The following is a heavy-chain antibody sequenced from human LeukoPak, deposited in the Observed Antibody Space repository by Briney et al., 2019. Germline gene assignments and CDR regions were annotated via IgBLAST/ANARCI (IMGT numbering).Heavy chain of an antibody. J-gene: IGHJ4*02. V-gene: IGHV3-53*01. CDR3: ARGVANYYDSSGYQN. CDR2: IYSGGKT. Sequence: PGGSLRLSCAASGFTFSSYSMNWVRQAPGKGLEWVSVIYSGGKTYYADSVKGRFTISRDNSKNTLYLQMNSLRAEDTAVYYCARGVANYYDSSGYQNWGQGTLVTVSS. CDR1: GFTFSSYS. D-gene: IGHD3-22*01.